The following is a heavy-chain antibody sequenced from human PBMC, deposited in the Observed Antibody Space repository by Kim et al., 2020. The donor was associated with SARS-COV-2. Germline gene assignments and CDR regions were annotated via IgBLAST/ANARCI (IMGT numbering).Heavy chain of an antibody. V-gene: IGHV4-59*01. D-gene: IGHD3-10*01. CDR2: IYYSGST. CDR1: GGSISSYY. Sequence: SETLSLTCTVSGGSISSYYWSWIRQPPGKGLEWIGYIYYSGSTNYNPSLKSRVTISVDTSKNQFSLKLSSVTAADTAVYYCARDRIGYYYGSGSYYDAFDIWGQGTMVTVSS. CDR3: ARDRIGYYYGSGSYYDAFDI. J-gene: IGHJ3*02.